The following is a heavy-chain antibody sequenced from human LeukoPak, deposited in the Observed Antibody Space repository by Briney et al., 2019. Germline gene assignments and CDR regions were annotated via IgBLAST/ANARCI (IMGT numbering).Heavy chain of an antibody. CDR1: GFTFSSYA. CDR3: AKEIYGDSTGGRFQH. CDR2: MSGSGGST. Sequence: GGSLRLSCAASGFTFSSYAMSWVRQAPGKGLEWVSVMSGSGGSTYYADSVKGRFTISRGNSKNTLYLQMNSPRAEDTAVYYCAKEIYGDSTGGRFQHWGQGTLVTVSS. D-gene: IGHD4-17*01. J-gene: IGHJ1*01. V-gene: IGHV3-23*01.